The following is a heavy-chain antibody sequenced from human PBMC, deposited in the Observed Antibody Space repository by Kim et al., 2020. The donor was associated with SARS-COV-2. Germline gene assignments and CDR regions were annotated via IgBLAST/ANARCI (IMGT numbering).Heavy chain of an antibody. CDR3: AKGSCYSSSWYEGWFDP. D-gene: IGHD6-13*01. J-gene: IGHJ5*02. CDR2: ISYVGSKK. CDR1: GFTFSSYG. Sequence: GRSLRLSCAASGFTFSSYGMNWVRQAPGKGLEWVEVISYVGSKKYYADSVKGRFTISRDNSKKPLYLQMNSLRAEDTAVYYCAKGSCYSSSWYEGWFDPWAQSTLVTVSS. V-gene: IGHV3-30*18.